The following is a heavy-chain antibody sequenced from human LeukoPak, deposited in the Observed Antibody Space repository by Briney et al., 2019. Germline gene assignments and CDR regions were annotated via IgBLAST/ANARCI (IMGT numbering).Heavy chain of an antibody. CDR1: GYTFTSYG. D-gene: IGHD3-9*01. J-gene: IGHJ5*02. CDR2: ISAYNGNT. V-gene: IGHV1-18*01. CDR3: ARVGAHSLLRYFDWLPSGSNWFDP. Sequence: ASVKVSCKASGYTFTSYGISWVRQAPGQGLEWMGWISAYNGNTNYAQKLQGRVTMTTDTSTSTAYMELRSLRSDDTAVYYCARVGAHSLLRYFDWLPSGSNWFDPWGQGTLVTVSS.